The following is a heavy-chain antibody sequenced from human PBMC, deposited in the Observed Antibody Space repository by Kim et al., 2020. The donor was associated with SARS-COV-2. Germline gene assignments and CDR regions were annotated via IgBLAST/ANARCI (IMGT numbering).Heavy chain of an antibody. Sequence: ASVKVSCKASGYTFTSYDINWVRQATGQGLEWMGWMNPNSGNTGYAQKFQGRVTMTRNTSISTAYMELSSLRSEDTAVYYCARVMSPRWYSSGWYTGGARDAFDIWGQGTMVTVSS. V-gene: IGHV1-8*01. J-gene: IGHJ3*02. CDR3: ARVMSPRWYSSGWYTGGARDAFDI. D-gene: IGHD6-19*01. CDR1: GYTFTSYD. CDR2: MNPNSGNT.